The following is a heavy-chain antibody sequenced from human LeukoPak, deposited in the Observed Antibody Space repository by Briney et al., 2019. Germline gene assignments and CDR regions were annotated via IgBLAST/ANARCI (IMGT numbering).Heavy chain of an antibody. CDR1: GGSFSGYY. D-gene: IGHD6-19*01. J-gene: IGHJ4*02. CDR3: VRLARNSIAVTALSYFDY. CDR2: INHSGST. Sequence: SETLSLTCAVYGGSFSGYYWSWIRQPPGKGLEWIGEINHSGSTNYNPSLKSRVTISVDTSKNQFSLKLSSVTAADTAVYYCVRLARNSIAVTALSYFDYWGQGTLVTVSS. V-gene: IGHV4-34*01.